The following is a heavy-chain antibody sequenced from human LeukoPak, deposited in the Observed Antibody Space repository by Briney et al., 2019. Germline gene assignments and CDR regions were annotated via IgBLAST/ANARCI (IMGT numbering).Heavy chain of an antibody. Sequence: PGGSLRLSRVASGSTFSNYVMTWVRQAPGKGLEWVATITGSGSGTFYVNSVKGRFTISRDNSKNSLYLQMNSLRDEDTAVYYCASLERYGAAFDIWGQGTMVTVSS. CDR2: ITGSGSGT. J-gene: IGHJ3*02. D-gene: IGHD3-10*01. V-gene: IGHV3-23*01. CDR1: GSTFSNYV. CDR3: ASLERYGAAFDI.